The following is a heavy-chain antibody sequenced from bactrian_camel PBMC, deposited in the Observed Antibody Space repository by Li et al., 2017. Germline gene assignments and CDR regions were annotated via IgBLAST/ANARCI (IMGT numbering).Heavy chain of an antibody. Sequence: LGLSCTASGFPFEYSDLAWYRQGPGNECELVSSINTRGITYYADSVKGRFTISHVNANNTLHLQMNSLEPEDTAVYYCAADLGWCGSVPLQREFRNWGQGTQVTVS. CDR1: GFPFEYSD. V-gene: IGHV3S63*01. CDR2: INTRGIT. J-gene: IGHJ4*01. CDR3: AADLGWCGSVPLQREFRN. D-gene: IGHD6*01.